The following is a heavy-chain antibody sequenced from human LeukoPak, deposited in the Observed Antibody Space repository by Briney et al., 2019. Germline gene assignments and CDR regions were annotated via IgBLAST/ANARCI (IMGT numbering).Heavy chain of an antibody. Sequence: SVKVSCKASGYTFTSYAISWVRQAPGQGLEWMGGIIPIFGTANYAQKFQGRVTITTDESTSTAYMELSSLRSEDTAVYYCARDPPTPELQGAFDIWGQGTLVTVSS. D-gene: IGHD1-7*01. CDR2: IIPIFGTA. V-gene: IGHV1-69*05. CDR3: ARDPPTPELQGAFDI. CDR1: GYTFTSYA. J-gene: IGHJ3*02.